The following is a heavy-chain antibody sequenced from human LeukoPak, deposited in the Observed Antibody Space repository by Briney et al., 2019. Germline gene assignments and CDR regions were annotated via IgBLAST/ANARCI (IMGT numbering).Heavy chain of an antibody. V-gene: IGHV7-4-1*02. CDR2: INTNTGNP. CDR3: ARDSQHPYYYDSSGYPIGY. Sequence: ASVKVSCKASGYTFTSYAMNWVRQAPGQGLEWMGWINTNTGNPTYAQGFTGRFVFSLDTSVSTAYLQISSLKAEDTAVYYCARDSQHPYYYDSSGYPIGYWGQGTLVTVSS. D-gene: IGHD3-22*01. CDR1: GYTFTSYA. J-gene: IGHJ4*02.